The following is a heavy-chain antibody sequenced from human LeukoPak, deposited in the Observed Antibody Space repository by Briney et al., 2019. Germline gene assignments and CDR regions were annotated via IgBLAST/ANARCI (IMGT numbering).Heavy chain of an antibody. J-gene: IGHJ4*02. V-gene: IGHV4-61*02. CDR1: GGSISSGSDY. CDR3: ARGLRFLEWLSLHITYYFDY. D-gene: IGHD3-3*01. Sequence: PSQTLSLTCTVSGGSISSGSDYWSWIRQPAGKGLEWIGRIYTSGSTNYHPSLKSRLTISVDTSKNQFSLKLSSVTAADTAVYYCARGLRFLEWLSLHITYYFDYWGQGTLVTVSS. CDR2: IYTSGST.